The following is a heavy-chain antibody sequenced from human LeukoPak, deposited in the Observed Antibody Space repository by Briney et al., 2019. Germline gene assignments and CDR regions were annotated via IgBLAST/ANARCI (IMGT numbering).Heavy chain of an antibody. CDR1: GYTFTGYY. D-gene: IGHD2-15*01. Sequence: ASVKVSCKAAGYTFTGYYIHWVRQAPGQGLEWVGWINPASGGTKYAQKFQGRVTMTRDTSITTAYMELSSLRSEDTAVYYCARDLCSGGSCYSEAVWFDPWGQGTLVTASS. V-gene: IGHV1-2*02. J-gene: IGHJ5*02. CDR3: ARDLCSGGSCYSEAVWFDP. CDR2: INPASGGT.